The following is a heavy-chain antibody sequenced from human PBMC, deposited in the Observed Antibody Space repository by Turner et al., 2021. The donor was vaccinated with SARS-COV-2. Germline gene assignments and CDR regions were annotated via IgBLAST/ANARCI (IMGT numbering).Heavy chain of an antibody. D-gene: IGHD3-22*01. CDR1: GVSIPSPNFF. Sequence: QVPLQESGPGLVKPSETLSLSCTVSGVSIPSPNFFWGWIRQSPGKGLEWIGTFSYSGSTFYNPSFKGRVTMSADPSKRQFFLRLTSVTAADTAVYYCARLYHHDTSGVDFWGQGTQVTVSS. CDR3: ARLYHHDTSGVDF. V-gene: IGHV4-39*01. J-gene: IGHJ4*02. CDR2: FSYSGST.